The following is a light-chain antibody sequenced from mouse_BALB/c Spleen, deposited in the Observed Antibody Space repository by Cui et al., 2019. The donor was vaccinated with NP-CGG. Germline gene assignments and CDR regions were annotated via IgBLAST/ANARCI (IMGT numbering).Light chain of an antibody. CDR3: ALWYSNHWV. Sequence: HAVVTRKSALTTSPGETVTLTCRSSTGAVSTTNYANWVQEKPDHLFTGLIGGTNNRAPGVPARFSGSLIGDKAALTITGAQTEDEAIYFCALWYSNHWVFGGGTKLTVL. V-gene: IGLV1*01. CDR2: GTN. CDR1: TGAVSTTNY. J-gene: IGLJ1*01.